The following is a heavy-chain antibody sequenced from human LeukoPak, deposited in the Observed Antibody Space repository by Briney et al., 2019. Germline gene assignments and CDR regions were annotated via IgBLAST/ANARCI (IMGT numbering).Heavy chain of an antibody. D-gene: IGHD3-9*01. CDR1: GFTFSSYG. CDR3: AKLVLRYFDWLMDY. CDR2: IRYDGSNK. Sequence: PGGSLRLSCAASGFTFSSYGMHWVRQAPGKGLEWVAFIRYDGSNKYYADSVKGRFTISRDNSKNTLYLQMNSLRAEDTAVYYCAKLVLRYFDWLMDYWGQRTLVTVSS. J-gene: IGHJ4*02. V-gene: IGHV3-30*02.